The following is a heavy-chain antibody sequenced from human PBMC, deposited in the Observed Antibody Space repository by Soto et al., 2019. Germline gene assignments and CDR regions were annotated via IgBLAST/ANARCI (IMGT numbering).Heavy chain of an antibody. D-gene: IGHD4-17*01. CDR1: GYTFPSYY. CDR2: INPSGGGT. V-gene: IGHV1-46*01. Sequence: ASVQVSCKASGYTFPSYYMHWVRQAPGQGLEWMGIINPSGGGTSYAQKFQGRVTMTRDTSTSTVYMELSSLRSEDRAVYYCARDRTVARDAFDIRGKGTTGTV. J-gene: IGHJ3*02. CDR3: ARDRTVARDAFDI.